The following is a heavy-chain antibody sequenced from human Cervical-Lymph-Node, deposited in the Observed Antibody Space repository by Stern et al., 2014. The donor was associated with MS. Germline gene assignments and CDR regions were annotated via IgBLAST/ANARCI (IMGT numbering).Heavy chain of an antibody. Sequence: EVQLVESGGGVIQPGGSLRLSCKASGFTVRRAYMTWVRQAPGQGLEWVSLITNVGSTFYTDSVKGRFTISRDDSKNTVYLHMTSLRAEDTAMYYCARDTSSPERSDWWGQGTLVTVSS. J-gene: IGHJ4*02. V-gene: IGHV3-53*01. CDR1: GFTVRRAY. CDR2: ITNVGST. D-gene: IGHD1-1*01. CDR3: ARDTSSPERSDW.